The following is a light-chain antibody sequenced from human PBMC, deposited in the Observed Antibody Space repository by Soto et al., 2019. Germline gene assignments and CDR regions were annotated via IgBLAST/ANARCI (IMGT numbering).Light chain of an antibody. CDR3: SSYTSSTTWV. CDR1: MRDVGAYNL. V-gene: IGLV2-14*01. CDR2: EVS. Sequence: QSALTQPASVSGSPGQSITISCAGTMRDVGAYNLVSWYQQHPGKAPKLMIYEVSYRPSGVSDRFSGSRSGNTASLTISGLQAEDESDYYCSSYTSSTTWVFGGGTKVTVL. J-gene: IGLJ3*02.